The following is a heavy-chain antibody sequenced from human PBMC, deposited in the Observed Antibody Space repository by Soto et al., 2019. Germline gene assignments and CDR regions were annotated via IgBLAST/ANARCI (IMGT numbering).Heavy chain of an antibody. Sequence: AGGSLRLSCAASGFTFSSYAMHWVRQAPGKGLEWVAVISYDGSNKYYADSVKGRFTISRDNSKNTLYLQMNSLRAEDTAVYYCASHYYGSGSYYNPMAEGPYYGMDVWGQGTTVTVSS. CDR2: ISYDGSNK. D-gene: IGHD3-10*01. CDR1: GFTFSSYA. J-gene: IGHJ6*02. V-gene: IGHV3-30-3*01. CDR3: ASHYYGSGSYYNPMAEGPYYGMDV.